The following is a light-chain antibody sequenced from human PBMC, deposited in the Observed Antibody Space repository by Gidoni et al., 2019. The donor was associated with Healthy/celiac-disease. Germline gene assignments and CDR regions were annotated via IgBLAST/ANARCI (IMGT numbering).Light chain of an antibody. CDR3: QQRSNWTLT. V-gene: IGKV3-11*01. CDR2: DAS. Sequence: ELVFPQSPATLSLSPGERATLSCSASQSVRSYLAWYQQKHGQALRLIIYDASNRATGIPARFSGSGSGTAFNLTISSREPEDYAVYYCQQRSNWTLTFXGXTKVXIK. CDR1: QSVRSY. J-gene: IGKJ4*01.